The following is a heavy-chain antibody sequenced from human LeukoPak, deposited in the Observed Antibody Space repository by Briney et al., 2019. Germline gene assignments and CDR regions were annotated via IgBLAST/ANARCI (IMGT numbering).Heavy chain of an antibody. CDR3: ARGYGYYYGSGSYYIPWFDP. CDR1: GGSISSYY. J-gene: IGHJ5*02. Sequence: PSETLSLTCTVSGGSISSYYWSWIRQPPGKGLEWIGYIYYSGSTNYNPSLKSRVTISVDTSKNQFSLKLSSVTAADTAVYYCARGYGYYYGSGSYYIPWFDPWGQGTLVTVSS. V-gene: IGHV4-59*01. CDR2: IYYSGST. D-gene: IGHD3-10*01.